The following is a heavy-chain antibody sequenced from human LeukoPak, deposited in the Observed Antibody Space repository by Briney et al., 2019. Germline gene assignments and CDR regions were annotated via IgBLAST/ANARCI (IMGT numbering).Heavy chain of an antibody. Sequence: GGSLRLSCAASGFTFSTFLMTWVRQAPGKGLEWVASIKYDGSEKYYVDSVKGRFTISRDNAKNSLYLQMNSLRAEDTAVHYCARDTIVVVPPARRLDHWGQGTLVTVSS. CDR3: ARDTIVVVPPARRLDH. V-gene: IGHV3-7*01. D-gene: IGHD2-2*01. CDR2: IKYDGSEK. J-gene: IGHJ4*02. CDR1: GFTFSTFL.